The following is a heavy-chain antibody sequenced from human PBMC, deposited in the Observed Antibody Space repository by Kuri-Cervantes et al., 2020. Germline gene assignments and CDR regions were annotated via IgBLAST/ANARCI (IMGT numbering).Heavy chain of an antibody. V-gene: IGHV3-11*01. D-gene: IGHD6-19*01. J-gene: IGHJ4*02. CDR1: GFTFGDYA. CDR2: ISSSGSTI. Sequence: GESLKISCTASGFTFGDYAMSWFRQAPGKGLEWVSYISSSGSTIYYADSVKGRFTISRDNAKNSLYLQMNSLRAEDTAVYYCARGRPGYSSGWYYFDYWGQGTLVTVSS. CDR3: ARGRPGYSSGWYYFDY.